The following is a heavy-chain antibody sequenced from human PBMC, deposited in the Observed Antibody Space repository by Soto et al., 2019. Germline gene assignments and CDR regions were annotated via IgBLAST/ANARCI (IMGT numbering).Heavy chain of an antibody. J-gene: IGHJ4*02. D-gene: IGHD3-22*01. Sequence: SETLSLTCTVSGGSISRSAYYWGWIRQPPGKGLEWIGSIYYSGSTYYNPSLKSRVTISVDTSENQISLRLDSVTAADTAVYYCASYSTNYYDSIYWGQGTLVTVSS. CDR3: ASYSTNYYDSIY. CDR1: GGSISRSAYY. V-gene: IGHV4-39*01. CDR2: IYYSGST.